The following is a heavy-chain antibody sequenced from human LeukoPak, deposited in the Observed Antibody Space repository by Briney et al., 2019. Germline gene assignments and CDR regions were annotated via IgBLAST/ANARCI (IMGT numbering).Heavy chain of an antibody. CDR1: GYKFTDDY. J-gene: IGHJ4*02. D-gene: IGHD3-16*01. Sequence: ASVKVSCKASGYKFTDDYMHWVRQAPGQGLEFMGWINPDSGFTNCAQKFKGRVTMTRDTSISTAYLEVRSLTSDDTAVYYCAPIAEAYTSWWKVWGQGTLVTVSS. V-gene: IGHV1-2*02. CDR3: APIAEAYTSWWKV. CDR2: INPDSGFT.